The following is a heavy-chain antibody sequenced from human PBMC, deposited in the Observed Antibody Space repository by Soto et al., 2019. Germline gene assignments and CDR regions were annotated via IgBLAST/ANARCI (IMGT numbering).Heavy chain of an antibody. CDR1: GFIFSSYG. D-gene: IGHD6-19*01. V-gene: IGHV3-30*18. CDR3: AKEHRTGWYYFYY. Sequence: HPGGSLRLSCAASGFIFSSYGMHWVRQAPGKGLEWVAVISYHGSNQYYIDSVKGRFTISRDNSRDTLYLQMTSLRAEDTALYYCAKEHRTGWYYFYYWGQGTLVTVSS. CDR2: ISYHGSNQ. J-gene: IGHJ4*02.